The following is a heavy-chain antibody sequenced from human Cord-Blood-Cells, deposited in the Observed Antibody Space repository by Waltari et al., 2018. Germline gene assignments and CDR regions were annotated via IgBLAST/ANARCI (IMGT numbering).Heavy chain of an antibody. CDR3: ARDAGQREWLLYYYYGMDV. CDR1: GYSISRGYY. CDR2: TYHSGST. J-gene: IGHJ6*02. V-gene: IGHV4-38-2*02. D-gene: IGHD3-3*01. Sequence: QVQLQESGPGLVKPSETLSLTCTVSGYSISRGYYWGWIRQPPGKGLEWIGSTYHSGSTYYNPSLKSRVTISVDTSKNQFSLKLSSVTAADTAVYYCARDAGQREWLLYYYYGMDVWGQGTTVTVSS.